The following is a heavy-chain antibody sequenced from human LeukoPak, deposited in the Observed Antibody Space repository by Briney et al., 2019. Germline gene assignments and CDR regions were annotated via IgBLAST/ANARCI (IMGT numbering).Heavy chain of an antibody. Sequence: GGSLRLSCAASGFTVSSNYMSWVRQAPGKGLEWVSVIYSGGSTYYADSVKGRFTISRGNSKNTLYLQMNSLRAEDTAVYYCAQTTNKLFDYWGQGTLVTVSS. J-gene: IGHJ4*02. V-gene: IGHV3-66*01. CDR2: IYSGGST. CDR1: GFTVSSNY. D-gene: IGHD1-7*01. CDR3: AQTTNKLFDY.